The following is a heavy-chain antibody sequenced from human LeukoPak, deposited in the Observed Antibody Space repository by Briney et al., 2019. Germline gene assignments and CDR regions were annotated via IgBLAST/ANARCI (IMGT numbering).Heavy chain of an antibody. D-gene: IGHD2-8*01. CDR1: GGSISSYY. J-gene: IGHJ4*02. Sequence: PSETLSLTCTVSGGSISSYYWSWIRQPPGKGLEWIGYIYYSGSTNYNPSLKSRVTISVDTSKNQFSLKLSSVTAADTAVYYCARANGYTPYYFDYWGQGTLVTVSS. CDR3: ARANGYTPYYFDY. CDR2: IYYSGST. V-gene: IGHV4-59*12.